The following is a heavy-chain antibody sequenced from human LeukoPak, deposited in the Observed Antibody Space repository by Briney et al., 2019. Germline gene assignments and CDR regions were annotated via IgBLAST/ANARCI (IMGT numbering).Heavy chain of an antibody. Sequence: PGGSLRLSCAASGFSFSVYEMHWVRQAPGKGLEWISDISSSGATIYYADSVKGRFTISRDNAKNSLYLQMNSLRAEDTAVYYCATLTVATSFDYCGQGTLVTVSS. CDR1: GFSFSVYE. J-gene: IGHJ4*02. D-gene: IGHD5-12*01. V-gene: IGHV3-48*03. CDR3: ATLTVATSFDY. CDR2: ISSSGATI.